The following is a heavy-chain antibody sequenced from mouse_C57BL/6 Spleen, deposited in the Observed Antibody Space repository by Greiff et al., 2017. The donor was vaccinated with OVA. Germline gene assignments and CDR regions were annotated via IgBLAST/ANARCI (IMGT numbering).Heavy chain of an antibody. J-gene: IGHJ4*01. CDR1: GFTFSDYG. Sequence: DVKLVESGGGLVKPGGSLKLSCAASGFTFSDYGMHWVRQAPEKGLEWVAYISSGSSTIYYADTVKGRFTISRDNAKNTLFLQMTSLRSEDTAMYDCARDGNYGYYAMDYWGQGTSVTVSS. CDR3: ARDGNYGYYAMDY. CDR2: ISSGSSTI. V-gene: IGHV5-17*01. D-gene: IGHD2-1*01.